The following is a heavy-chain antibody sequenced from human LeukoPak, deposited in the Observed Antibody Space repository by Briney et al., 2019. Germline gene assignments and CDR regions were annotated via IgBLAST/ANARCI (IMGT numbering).Heavy chain of an antibody. Sequence: GGSLRLSCAASGFTFSTYAMIWVRHAPGKGLEWVSAISGNGGTTYYADSVKGRFTISRDNSKNTLCLQMNSLRADDTAVYYCAKDRGYWGQGTLVTVSS. CDR2: ISGNGGTT. CDR3: AKDRGY. V-gene: IGHV3-23*01. CDR1: GFTFSTYA. J-gene: IGHJ4*02.